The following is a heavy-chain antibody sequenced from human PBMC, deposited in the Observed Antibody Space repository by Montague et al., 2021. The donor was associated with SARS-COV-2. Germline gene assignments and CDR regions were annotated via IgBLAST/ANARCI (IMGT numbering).Heavy chain of an antibody. D-gene: IGHD5-12*01. CDR1: GGSLSGYH. Sequence: SETLSLTCGVSGGSLSGYHWSWIRQPPGRGLEWIGEIGPSGSTNYNPSLKSQVTISVDTSKSHFSLKLSSVTAADTAVYYCARRGRKLLPVATTIGGFDIWGQGTMVTVSS. CDR2: IGPSGST. CDR3: ARRGRKLLPVATTIGGFDI. J-gene: IGHJ3*02. V-gene: IGHV4-34*01.